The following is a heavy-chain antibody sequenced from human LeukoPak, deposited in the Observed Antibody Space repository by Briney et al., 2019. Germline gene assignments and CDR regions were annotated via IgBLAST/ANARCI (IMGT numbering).Heavy chain of an antibody. D-gene: IGHD3-10*01. J-gene: IGHJ6*02. CDR3: ARVGSYYDMDV. CDR2: VESGGDT. V-gene: IGHV3-53*01. Sequence: GGSLRLSCAASGFTVTSKHTNWVRQAPGKGLEWVLVVESGGDTSYANSVRGRFTVSRDIFQNTLYLQMNSLRVDDTAVYYCARVGSYYDMDVWGQGTTVTVSS. CDR1: GFTVTSKH.